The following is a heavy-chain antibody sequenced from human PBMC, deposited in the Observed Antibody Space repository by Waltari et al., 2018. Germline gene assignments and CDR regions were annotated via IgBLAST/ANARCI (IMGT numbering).Heavy chain of an antibody. CDR3: ASPPPDIVVVPAAIFDAFDI. D-gene: IGHD2-2*02. CDR1: GGTFSSYA. J-gene: IGHJ3*02. CDR2: VLPIFGTA. V-gene: IGHV1-69*12. Sequence: QVQLVQSGAEVKKPGSSLKVYSPASGGTFSSYAIGSVRQAPGQGPEGMGVVLPIFGTANYAQKFQGRVTITAAEPTSTAYMELGSLRSEDTAVYYCASPPPDIVVVPAAIFDAFDIWGQGTMVTVSS.